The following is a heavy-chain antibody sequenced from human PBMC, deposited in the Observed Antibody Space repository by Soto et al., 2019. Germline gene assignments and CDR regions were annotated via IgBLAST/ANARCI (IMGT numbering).Heavy chain of an antibody. CDR3: ARSGYSYGPNPLLY. J-gene: IGHJ4*02. Sequence: SETLSLTCTVSGASISGYHWGWIRQPPGKGLEWIGYLYYTGSTHYNPSLKSRVTMSVDTSKNQFSLKLSSVTAADTAVYYCARSGYSYGPNPLLYWGQGTLATVS. D-gene: IGHD5-18*01. CDR2: LYYTGST. V-gene: IGHV4-59*12. CDR1: GASISGYH.